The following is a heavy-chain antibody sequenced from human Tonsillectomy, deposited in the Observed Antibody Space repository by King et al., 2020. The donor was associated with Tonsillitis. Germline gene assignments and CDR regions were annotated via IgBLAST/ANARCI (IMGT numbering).Heavy chain of an antibody. CDR1: VFPFDNYA. J-gene: IGHJ4*02. V-gene: IGHV3-23*04. Sequence: VQLVESGGGLVQPGGSLRLSCAASVFPFDNYAMSWVRQAPGKGLEWGSGISGAGFSIYYADPLKGRITISRDNSKNTLFLQMNSLRAEDTAVYFCAKDPTDLARVGSFDYWGQGTLVTVSS. D-gene: IGHD5-24*01. CDR2: ISGAGFSI. CDR3: AKDPTDLARVGSFDY.